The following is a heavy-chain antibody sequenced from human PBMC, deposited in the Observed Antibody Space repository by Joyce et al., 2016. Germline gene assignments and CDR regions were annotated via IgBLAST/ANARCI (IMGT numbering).Heavy chain of an antibody. Sequence: EVQLLESGGGLVQPGGSLRLSCAASGFTFSTYALSWVRQAPGKGLEWVAAIGGSDGSTYDSDSVKGRFTISRDNSKNTLYLQMNSLRAEDTAVYYCAKVSRIPHYDNEYFDYWGQGTLVTVSS. D-gene: IGHD3-22*01. CDR3: AKVSRIPHYDNEYFDY. J-gene: IGHJ4*02. CDR2: IGGSDGST. V-gene: IGHV3-23*01. CDR1: GFTFSTYA.